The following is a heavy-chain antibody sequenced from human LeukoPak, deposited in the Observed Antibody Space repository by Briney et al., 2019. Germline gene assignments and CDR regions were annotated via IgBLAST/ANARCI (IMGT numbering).Heavy chain of an antibody. Sequence: SETLSLTCAVYGGSFSGYYWSWIRQPPGKWLEWIGEINHSGSTNYNPSLKSRVTISVDTSKNQFSLKLSSVTAADTAVYYCARGLGAVAGANWFDPWGQGTLVTVSS. CDR2: INHSGST. J-gene: IGHJ5*02. V-gene: IGHV4-34*01. D-gene: IGHD6-19*01. CDR3: ARGLGAVAGANWFDP. CDR1: GGSFSGYY.